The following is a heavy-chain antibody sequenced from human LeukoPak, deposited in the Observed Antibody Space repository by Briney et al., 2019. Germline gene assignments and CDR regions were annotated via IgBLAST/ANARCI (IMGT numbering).Heavy chain of an antibody. Sequence: GGSLRLSCVASGFTFSNYDMNWVRQVPGKGLEWVSYISNSGSSKYYVDSVKGRSTISRDNAKNSLYLQMNSLRAEDTAVYYCASLTVTGGSLSDYWGQGTLVTVSS. J-gene: IGHJ4*02. CDR3: ASLTVTGGSLSDY. D-gene: IGHD2-15*01. CDR1: GFTFSNYD. CDR2: ISNSGSSK. V-gene: IGHV3-48*03.